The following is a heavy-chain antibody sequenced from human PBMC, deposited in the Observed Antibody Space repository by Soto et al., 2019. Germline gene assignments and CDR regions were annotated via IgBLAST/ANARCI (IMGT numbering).Heavy chain of an antibody. D-gene: IGHD4-4*01. CDR3: ARDRRGGLNYAPYDY. CDR1: GYTFSIYG. Sequence: GASVKVSCKVSGYTFSIYGFSWVRQAPGQGLEWMGWISTSKGNTMYAQKFQGRVTMTTDTATSTAYMELRSLSSDDTAVYYCARDRRGGLNYAPYDYWGQGTLVTVSS. CDR2: ISTSKGNT. V-gene: IGHV1-18*01. J-gene: IGHJ4*02.